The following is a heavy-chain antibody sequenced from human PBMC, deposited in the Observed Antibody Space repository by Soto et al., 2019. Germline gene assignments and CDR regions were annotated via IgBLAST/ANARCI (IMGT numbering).Heavy chain of an antibody. J-gene: IGHJ6*02. CDR1: GYGFTSYW. Sequence: PGESLKISCKGSGYGFTSYWISWVRQMPGKGLEWIGRIDPSDSYPNYSPSFQGHVTISADKSVSTAYLQWSSLKASDTAIYYCARHSGCSGGSCYSVYYFGMDVWGQGTTVTVSS. CDR3: ARHSGCSGGSCYSVYYFGMDV. V-gene: IGHV5-10-1*01. D-gene: IGHD2-15*01. CDR2: IDPSDSYP.